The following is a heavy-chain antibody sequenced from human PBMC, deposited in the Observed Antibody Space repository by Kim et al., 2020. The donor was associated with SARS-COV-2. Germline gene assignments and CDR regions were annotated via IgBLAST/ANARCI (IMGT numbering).Heavy chain of an antibody. CDR2: ISWNSGSI. CDR3: AKDTSITMVRGVISNYYFDYGMDV. Sequence: GGSLRLSCAASGFTFDDYAMHWVRQAPGKGLEWVSGISWNSGSIGYADSVKGRFTISRDNAKNSLYLQMNSLRAEDTALYYCAKDTSITMVRGVISNYYFDYGMDVWGQGTTVTVSS. D-gene: IGHD3-10*01. J-gene: IGHJ6*02. CDR1: GFTFDDYA. V-gene: IGHV3-9*01.